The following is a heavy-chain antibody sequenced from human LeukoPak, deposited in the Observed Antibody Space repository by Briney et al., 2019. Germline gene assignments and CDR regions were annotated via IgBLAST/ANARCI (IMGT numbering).Heavy chain of an antibody. V-gene: IGHV4-61*01. CDR3: ARLAAN. D-gene: IGHD6-25*01. CDR1: GGSVSSGSYY. CDR2: IYYSGST. Sequence: SETLSLTCTVSGGSVSSGSYYWSWIRQPPGKGLEWIGYIYYSGSTNYNPSLKSRVTISVDTSKNQFSLKVSSVTAADTAVYYCARLAANWGQGTLVTVSS. J-gene: IGHJ4*02.